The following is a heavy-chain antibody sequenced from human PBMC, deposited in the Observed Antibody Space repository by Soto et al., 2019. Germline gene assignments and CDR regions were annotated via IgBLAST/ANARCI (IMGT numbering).Heavy chain of an antibody. J-gene: IGHJ5*02. V-gene: IGHV1-2*04. CDR2: INPNSGGT. CDR3: ARGADVAAAGPNWFDP. Sequence: ASVMVSCKASAYTFTGYYMHWVRQAPGQGLEWMGWINPNSGGTNYAQKFQGWVTMTRDTSISTAYMELSRLRSDDTAVYYCARGADVAAAGPNWFDPWGQGTLVTVSS. CDR1: AYTFTGYY. D-gene: IGHD6-13*01.